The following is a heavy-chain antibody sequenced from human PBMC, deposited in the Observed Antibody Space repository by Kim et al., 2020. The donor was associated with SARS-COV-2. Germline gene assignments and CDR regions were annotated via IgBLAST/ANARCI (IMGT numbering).Heavy chain of an antibody. V-gene: IGHV4-59*08. CDR3: ERRTPYYYASGRFGYFFDP. CDR1: GVPIIEYY. CDR2: ISHDGIT. Sequence: SETLFLTCIVSGVPIIEYYWSWSRQAPGKGLQWMGAISHDGITTYNPSLRMRRTMSVSSSKSQFSLMMTSVTAADTALSYFERRTPYYYASGRFGYFFDPWGKGSRVTVST. D-gene: IGHD3-10*01. J-gene: IGHJ5*02.